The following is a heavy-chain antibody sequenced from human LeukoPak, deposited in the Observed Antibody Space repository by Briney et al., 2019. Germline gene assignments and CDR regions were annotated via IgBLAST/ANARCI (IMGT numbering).Heavy chain of an antibody. V-gene: IGHV1-69*05. CDR3: AKTPIPGIAVAEDY. CDR1: GGTFSRYA. J-gene: IGHJ4*02. CDR2: IIPIFGTA. Sequence: SVKLSCKASGGTFSRYAISWVRGAPGQGREWMGRIIPIFGTANYAQKFQGRVTITTDESTSTAYMELSSLRSEDTAVYYCAKTPIPGIAVAEDYWGQGTLVTVSS. D-gene: IGHD6-19*01.